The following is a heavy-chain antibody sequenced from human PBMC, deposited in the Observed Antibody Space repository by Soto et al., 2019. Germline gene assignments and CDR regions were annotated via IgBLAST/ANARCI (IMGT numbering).Heavy chain of an antibody. J-gene: IGHJ3*02. D-gene: IGHD1-26*01. V-gene: IGHV3-30*18. CDR3: AKWELLLGAFDI. CDR2: ISYDGSNK. CDR1: GFTFSSYG. Sequence: PGGSLRLSCAASGFTFSSYGMHWVRQAPGKGLEWVAVISYDGSNKYYADSVKGRFTISRDNSKNTLYLHMNSLRAEDTAVYYCAKWELLLGAFDIWGQGTMVTVSS.